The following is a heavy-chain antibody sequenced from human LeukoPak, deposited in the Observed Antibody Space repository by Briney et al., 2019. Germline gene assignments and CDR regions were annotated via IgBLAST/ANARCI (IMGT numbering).Heavy chain of an antibody. CDR2: ISPYTGST. Sequence: ASVKVSCKASGYTFTKYGISWVRQAPGQGLEWMGWISPYTGSTNFAQQFQGRFLMTTDTSMTTAYMEVRSLASNDTAIYYCARSETGSTDFDFWGQGALVTVSP. CDR3: ARSETGSTDFDF. V-gene: IGHV1-18*01. J-gene: IGHJ4*02. D-gene: IGHD1/OR15-1a*01. CDR1: GYTFTKYG.